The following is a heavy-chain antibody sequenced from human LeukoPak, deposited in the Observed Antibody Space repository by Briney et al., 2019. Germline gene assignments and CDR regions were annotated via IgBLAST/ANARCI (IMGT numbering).Heavy chain of an antibody. Sequence: SETLSLTCTVSGDPISPSYFSWIRQPAGKGLEWIGRISTSGVTNYNPSLKSRLTMSKDTSKSQFSLKLSSVTAADTAVYYCARDVGSGWFNYWGQGTLVTVSS. D-gene: IGHD6-19*01. J-gene: IGHJ4*02. CDR3: ARDVGSGWFNY. CDR1: GDPISPSY. V-gene: IGHV4-4*07. CDR2: ISTSGVT.